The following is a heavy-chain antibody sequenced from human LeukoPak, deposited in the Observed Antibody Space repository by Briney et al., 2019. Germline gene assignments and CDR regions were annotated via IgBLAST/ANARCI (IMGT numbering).Heavy chain of an antibody. CDR3: ARLTRPNRDMPTSNAFDI. Sequence: SETLSLTCTVSGGSISSGDYYWSWIRQPPGKGLEWIGYIYYSGSTYYNPSLKSRVTISVDTSKNQFSLKLSSVTAADTAVYYCARLTRPNRDMPTSNAFDIWGQGTMVTVSS. CDR2: IYYSGST. V-gene: IGHV4-30-4*01. J-gene: IGHJ3*02. CDR1: GGSISSGDYY. D-gene: IGHD5-24*01.